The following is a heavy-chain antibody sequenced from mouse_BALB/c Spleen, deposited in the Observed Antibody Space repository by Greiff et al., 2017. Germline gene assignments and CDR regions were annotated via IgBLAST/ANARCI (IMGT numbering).Heavy chain of an antibody. Sequence: VKLMESGPGLVQPSQSLSITCTVSGFSLTSYGVHWVRQSPGKGLEWLGVIWSGGSTDYNAAFISRLSISKDNSKSQVFFKMNSLQANDTAIYYCDSYYYGSGYWGQGTTLTVSS. V-gene: IGHV2-2*02. J-gene: IGHJ2*01. CDR3: DSYYYGSGY. CDR2: IWSGGST. CDR1: GFSLTSYG. D-gene: IGHD1-1*01.